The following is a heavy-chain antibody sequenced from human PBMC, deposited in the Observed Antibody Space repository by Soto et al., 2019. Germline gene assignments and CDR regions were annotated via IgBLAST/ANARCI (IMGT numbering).Heavy chain of an antibody. CDR3: ARHWCGQVVPAAIYYYYYYMDV. J-gene: IGHJ6*03. Sequence: PSETLSLTCTVSGGSISSSSYYWGWIRQPPGKGLEWIGNIYYSGSTYYNPSLKSRVTISVDTSKNQFSLKLSPVTAADTAVYYCARHWCGQVVPAAIYYYYYYMDVWGKGTTVTVS. CDR2: IYYSGST. CDR1: GGSISSSSYY. V-gene: IGHV4-39*01. D-gene: IGHD2-2*01.